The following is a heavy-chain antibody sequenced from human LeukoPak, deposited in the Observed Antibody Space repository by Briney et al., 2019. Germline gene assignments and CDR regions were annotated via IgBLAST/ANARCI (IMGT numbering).Heavy chain of an antibody. CDR2: IYSGGST. V-gene: IGHV3-53*01. Sequence: PGGSLRLSCAASGFTVSSNYMSWVRQAPGKGLEWVSVIYSGGSTYYADSVKGRFTISRDNAKNSLYLQMNSLRAEDTAVYYCARISWLGGYFDYWGQGTLVTVSS. CDR3: ARISWLGGYFDY. D-gene: IGHD6-19*01. J-gene: IGHJ4*02. CDR1: GFTVSSNY.